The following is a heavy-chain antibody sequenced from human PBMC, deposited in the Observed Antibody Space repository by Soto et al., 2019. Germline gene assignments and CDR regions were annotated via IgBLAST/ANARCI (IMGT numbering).Heavy chain of an antibody. CDR3: ARDSVRDYLYYYYGMDV. Sequence: GGSLRLSCAASGFTFISYTMNWVRQAPGRGLEWVSSIGTSSSYIYYADSVKGRFTISRDNAKNSLFLQMNSLRADDTAVYYCARDSVRDYLYYYYGMDVWGQGTTVTVSS. V-gene: IGHV3-21*01. J-gene: IGHJ6*02. D-gene: IGHD4-17*01. CDR1: GFTFISYT. CDR2: IGTSSSYI.